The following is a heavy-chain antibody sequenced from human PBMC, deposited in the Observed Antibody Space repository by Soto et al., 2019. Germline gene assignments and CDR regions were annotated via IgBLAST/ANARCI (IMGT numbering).Heavy chain of an antibody. D-gene: IGHD3-16*01. CDR1: GFTFDDYV. CDR3: AKERGYYYYMDV. CDR2: ISWNSGSI. Sequence: EVQLVESGGGLVQPGRSLRLSCAASGFTFDDYVMHWVRQAPGKGLEWVSGISWNSGSIGYADSVKGRFTISRDNAKNSLYLQMNSLRAEDTALYYCAKERGYYYYMDVWGKGTTVTVSS. V-gene: IGHV3-9*01. J-gene: IGHJ6*03.